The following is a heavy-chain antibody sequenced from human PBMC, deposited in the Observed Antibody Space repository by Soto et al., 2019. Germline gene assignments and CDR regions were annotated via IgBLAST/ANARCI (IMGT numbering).Heavy chain of an antibody. V-gene: IGHV3-7*01. D-gene: IGHD1-1*01. CDR1: GFAFFSSW. J-gene: IGHJ4*02. CDR3: ARDFWRYFDY. CDR2: IKPDGSDS. Sequence: PGGSPRLSFAAPGFAFFSSWMTWVRQAPGKGLELVATIKPDGSDSYYVDSVKGRFTVSRDNARNSLYLQMDSLRAEDTAVYFCARDFWRYFDYWGQGTLVTVSS.